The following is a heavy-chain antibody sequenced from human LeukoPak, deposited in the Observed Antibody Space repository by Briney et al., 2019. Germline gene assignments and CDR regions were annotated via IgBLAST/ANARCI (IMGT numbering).Heavy chain of an antibody. CDR3: ARVGKNGWDFDH. CDR1: GFTFRNAW. V-gene: IGHV3-7*01. J-gene: IGHJ4*02. D-gene: IGHD6-19*01. Sequence: PGGSLRLSCAASGFTFRNAWMSWVRQAPGKGLEWVANINEGGGLKYYVDSVKGRFTISRDNTNNSLYLQMISLRVDDSAVYYCARVGKNGWDFDHWGQGTLVTVSS. CDR2: INEGGGLK.